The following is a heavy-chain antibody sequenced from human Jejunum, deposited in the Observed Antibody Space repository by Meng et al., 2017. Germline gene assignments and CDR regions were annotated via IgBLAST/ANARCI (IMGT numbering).Heavy chain of an antibody. CDR2: ISGDGRST. CDR1: GFTFSDYA. J-gene: IGHJ4*02. CDR3: VKALGYTYGYYF. D-gene: IGHD5-18*01. Sequence: AQLVASGGACVQPGGSLRLSCAASGFTFSDYAMSWVRQSPGKGREWVAGISGDGRSTYYADSVKGRFTISRDNAKNSLYLQMTSLRAEDTAIYYCVKALGYTYGYYFWGQGTLVTVSS. V-gene: IGHV3-23*04.